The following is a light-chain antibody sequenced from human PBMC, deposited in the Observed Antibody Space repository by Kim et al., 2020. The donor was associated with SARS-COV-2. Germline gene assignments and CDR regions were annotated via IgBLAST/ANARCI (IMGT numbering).Light chain of an antibody. J-gene: IGKJ4*01. CDR2: GAS. CDR1: QSVSSK. CDR3: QQYNNWPLT. Sequence: EIVMTQSPATLSVSPGERATLSCRASQSVSSKLAWYQQKPGQAPSLLIYGASTRATGIPARFSGSGSGTEFTLTISSLQSEDFAVYYCQQYNNWPLTFGGGTKVDIK. V-gene: IGKV3-15*01.